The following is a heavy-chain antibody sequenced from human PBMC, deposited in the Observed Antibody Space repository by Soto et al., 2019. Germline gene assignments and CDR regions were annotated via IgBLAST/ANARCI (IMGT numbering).Heavy chain of an antibody. Sequence: QVQLQQWGAGLLKPSETLSLTCAVYGGSFSGYYWSWIRQPPGKGLEWIGEINHSGSTNYNPSPKCRVTIAVDTSKNQFSLKLSSVTAADTAVYYCSRVGSSSWYNWFDPWGQGTLVTVSS. D-gene: IGHD6-13*01. CDR2: INHSGST. CDR3: SRVGSSSWYNWFDP. J-gene: IGHJ5*02. CDR1: GGSFSGYY. V-gene: IGHV4-34*01.